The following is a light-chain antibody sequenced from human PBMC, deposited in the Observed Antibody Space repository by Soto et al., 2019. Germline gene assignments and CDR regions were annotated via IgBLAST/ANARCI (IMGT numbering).Light chain of an antibody. CDR1: SGSIASNY. Sequence: NFMLTQPHSVSESPGKTVIISCTRSSGSIASNYVQWYQQRPGSSPTTVIYEANQRPSGVPDRFSGSIDSSSNSASLTISGLETEDEADYFCQSDDANTQVLGVGTKLPVL. CDR3: QSDDANTQV. CDR2: EAN. V-gene: IGLV6-57*01. J-gene: IGLJ3*02.